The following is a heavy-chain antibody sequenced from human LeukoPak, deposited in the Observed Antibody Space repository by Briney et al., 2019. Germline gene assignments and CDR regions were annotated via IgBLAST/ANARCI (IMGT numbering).Heavy chain of an antibody. Sequence: ASVKVSCKASGYNFISYYMHWVRQAPGQGLEWMGIINPSGGSTSYAQKFQDRVTMTRDTSTSTVYMELSSLKSEDTAVYYCARGDVFLVDAVRYYHHGMDGRGQGATGTVS. CDR1: GYNFISYY. D-gene: IGHD3-3*01. CDR2: INPSGGST. CDR3: ARGDVFLVDAVRYYHHGMDG. J-gene: IGHJ6*02. V-gene: IGHV1-46*01.